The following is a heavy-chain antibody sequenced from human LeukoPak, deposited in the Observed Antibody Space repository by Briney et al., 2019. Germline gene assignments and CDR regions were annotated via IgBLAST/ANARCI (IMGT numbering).Heavy chain of an antibody. Sequence: SETLSLTCTVSGDSISSYYWSWIRQPPGKELEWIGCIYTSGSTNYNPSLKSRVAISIDTSKNQFSLKLTSVTAADTAVYYCARHRMSGSYTYWGQGTLVTVSS. J-gene: IGHJ4*02. D-gene: IGHD1-26*01. CDR2: IYTSGST. CDR3: ARHRMSGSYTY. V-gene: IGHV4-4*09. CDR1: GDSISSYY.